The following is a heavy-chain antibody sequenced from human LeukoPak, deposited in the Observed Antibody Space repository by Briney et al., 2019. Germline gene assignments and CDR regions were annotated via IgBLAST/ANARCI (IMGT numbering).Heavy chain of an antibody. Sequence: PSETLSLTCAVYGGSFSGYYWSWIRQPPGKGLEWIGEINHSGSTNYNPSLKSRVTISVDTSKNQFSLKLSSVTAADTAVYYCARGRRGNYGSGSYFDYWGQGTLVTVSS. CDR3: ARGRRGNYGSGSYFDY. J-gene: IGHJ4*02. V-gene: IGHV4-34*01. CDR1: GGSFSGYY. CDR2: INHSGST. D-gene: IGHD3-10*01.